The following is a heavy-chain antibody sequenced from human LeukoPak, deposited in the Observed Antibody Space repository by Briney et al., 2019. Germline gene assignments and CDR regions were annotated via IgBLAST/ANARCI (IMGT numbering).Heavy chain of an antibody. J-gene: IGHJ4*02. CDR3: ARDGDYYGSGSYLH. CDR1: GGSISSNNW. Sequence: SGTLSLTCAVSGGSISSNNWWSWVRQPPGKGLEWIGSIYYSGSTYYNPSLKSRVTISVDTSKNQFSLKLSSVTAADTAVYYCARDGDYYGSGSYLHWGQGTLDTVSS. D-gene: IGHD3-10*01. CDR2: IYYSGST. V-gene: IGHV4-4*02.